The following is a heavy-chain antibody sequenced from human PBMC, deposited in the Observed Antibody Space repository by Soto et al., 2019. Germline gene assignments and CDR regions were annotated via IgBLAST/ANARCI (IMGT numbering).Heavy chain of an antibody. CDR1: GFTFSSYG. V-gene: IGHV3-30*18. Sequence: QVQLVESGGGVVQPGRSLRLSCAASGFTFSSYGMHWVRQAPGKGLEWVAVISYDGSNKYYADSVKGRFTISRDNSNNTLNLQMNSLRAEDTAVYYCAKGSDRSHYYYYYMDVWGKGTTVTVSS. CDR3: AKGSDRSHYYYYYMDV. CDR2: ISYDGSNK. J-gene: IGHJ6*03. D-gene: IGHD2-15*01.